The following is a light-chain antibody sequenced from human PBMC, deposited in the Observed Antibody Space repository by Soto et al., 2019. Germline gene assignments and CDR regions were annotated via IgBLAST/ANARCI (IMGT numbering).Light chain of an antibody. Sequence: DIRMTQSPSTLSASVGDRVTITCRASQSINNWLAWYQQKPGKAPKLLIYKASGLESWVPSRFSGSGSGTEFTLTISSLQPDDFASYYCQQYDSYPRTFGQGTKVDIK. CDR2: KAS. V-gene: IGKV1-5*03. CDR1: QSINNW. J-gene: IGKJ1*01. CDR3: QQYDSYPRT.